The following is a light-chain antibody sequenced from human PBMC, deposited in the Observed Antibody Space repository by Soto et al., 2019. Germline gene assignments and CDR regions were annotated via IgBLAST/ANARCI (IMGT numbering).Light chain of an antibody. CDR3: QHYDTPFT. CDR1: QSVSTRS. V-gene: IGKV3-20*01. Sequence: EIVLPQSPGTLSLSPGERATVSCRASQSVSTRSLVWYQQKPGQAPRHLIYGATNRTTGIPDRFSGSWSGTDFTLTIGRIVSEALALYYCQHYDTPFTFGAGTKVDSK. CDR2: GAT. J-gene: IGKJ3*01.